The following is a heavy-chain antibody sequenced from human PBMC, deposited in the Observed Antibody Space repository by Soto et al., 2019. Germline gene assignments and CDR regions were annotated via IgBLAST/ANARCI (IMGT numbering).Heavy chain of an antibody. V-gene: IGHV1-69*12. D-gene: IGHD2-2*01. CDR3: ARVSTGQSPIHAFDI. CDR2: IIPIFGTA. CDR1: GGTFSSYA. Sequence: QVQLVQSGAEVKKPGSSVKVSCKASGGTFSSYAISWVRQAPGQGLEWMGGIIPIFGTANYAQKFQGRVTIXXEXSXXTAYMELSSLRSEDTAVYYCARVSTGQSPIHAFDIWGQGTMVTVSS. J-gene: IGHJ3*02.